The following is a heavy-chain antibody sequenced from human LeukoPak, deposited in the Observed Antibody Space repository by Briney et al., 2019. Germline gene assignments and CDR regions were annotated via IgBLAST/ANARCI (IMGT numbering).Heavy chain of an antibody. CDR1: GYSFTSYW. CDR3: ARMQSRGYSYGWYPCYMDV. CDR2: IYPGDSDT. D-gene: IGHD5-18*01. Sequence: GESLKISCKGSGYSFTSYWIGWVRQMPGKGLEWMGIIYPGDSDTRYSPSFQGQVTISADKSISTAYLQWSSLKASDTAMYYCARMQSRGYSYGWYPCYMDVWGKGTTVTISS. V-gene: IGHV5-51*01. J-gene: IGHJ6*03.